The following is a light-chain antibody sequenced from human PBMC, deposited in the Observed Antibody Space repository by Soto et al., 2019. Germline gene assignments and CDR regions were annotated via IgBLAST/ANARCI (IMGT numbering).Light chain of an antibody. Sequence: DIQMTQSPSSLSASVGDTVTMTCRASQSIALSVNWYQQKPGKAPKLLIYVAFTLESGVPSRFSGSGSGTDFTLTISSLQPEDFATYYCQQSYSTPPLTFGGGTQVDIK. CDR3: QQSYSTPPLT. CDR1: QSIALS. V-gene: IGKV1-39*01. CDR2: VAF. J-gene: IGKJ4*01.